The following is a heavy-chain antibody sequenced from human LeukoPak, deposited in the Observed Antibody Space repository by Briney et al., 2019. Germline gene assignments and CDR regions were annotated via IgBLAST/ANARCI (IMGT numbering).Heavy chain of an antibody. V-gene: IGHV1-8*01. CDR1: GYTFTSYD. J-gene: IGHJ4*02. CDR3: ARDGYDFWSGYSPGYFDY. D-gene: IGHD3-3*01. CDR2: MNPNSGNT. Sequence: GASVEVSCKASGYTFTSYDINWVRQATGQGLEWMGWMNPNSGNTGYAQKFQGRVTMTRNTSISTAYMELSRLRSDDTAVYYCARDGYDFWSGYSPGYFDYWGQGTLVTVSS.